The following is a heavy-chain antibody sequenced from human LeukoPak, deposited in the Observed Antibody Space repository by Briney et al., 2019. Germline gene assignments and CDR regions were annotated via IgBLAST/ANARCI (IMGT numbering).Heavy chain of an antibody. CDR1: GFTFSSYG. CDR3: AKEDVASLNF. J-gene: IGHJ4*02. CDR2: IWYDGSNK. D-gene: IGHD2-15*01. V-gene: IGHV3-30*02. Sequence: GGSLRLSCAASGFTFSSYGMHWVRQAPGKGLEWVAVIWYDGSNKYYADSVKGRFTISRDNSKNTLYPQMNSLRPGDTAVYYCAKEDVASLNFRGQGTLVTVSS.